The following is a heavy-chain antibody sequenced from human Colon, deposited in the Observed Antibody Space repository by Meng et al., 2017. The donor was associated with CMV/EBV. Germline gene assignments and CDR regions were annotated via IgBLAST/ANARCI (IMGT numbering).Heavy chain of an antibody. D-gene: IGHD6-19*01. CDR3: AKAPIWVSVAGVLDS. Sequence: GGSLRLSCAASGFTLNSYAMSWVRQAPGKGPEWISAISSSDYRTSYADSVRGRFTISRDNSKNTLYLEMNSLRAEDTAVYYCAKAPIWVSVAGVLDSWGQGTLVTVSS. CDR1: GFTLNSYA. J-gene: IGHJ4*02. CDR2: ISSSDYRT. V-gene: IGHV3-23*01.